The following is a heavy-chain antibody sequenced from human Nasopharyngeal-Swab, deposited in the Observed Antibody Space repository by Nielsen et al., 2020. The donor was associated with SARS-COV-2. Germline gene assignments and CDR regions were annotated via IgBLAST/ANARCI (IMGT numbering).Heavy chain of an antibody. V-gene: IGHV3-23*01. CDR2: ISGSGDST. CDR1: GFTFSSYA. D-gene: IGHD1-26*01. J-gene: IGHJ4*02. Sequence: GGSLRLSCAASGFTFSSYAMTWVRQAPGKGLEWVSGISGSGDSTYCADSVKGRFTISRDNSKNPLYLQMNSLRVEEPAVYYCAKSGSGSHYSSSDYWGQGTLLIVSS. CDR3: AKSGSGSHYSSSDY.